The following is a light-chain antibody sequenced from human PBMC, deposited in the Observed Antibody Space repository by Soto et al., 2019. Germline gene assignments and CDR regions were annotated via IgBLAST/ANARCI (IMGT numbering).Light chain of an antibody. Sequence: EIVLTQSPGTLSLSPGERATLSCRASQSVSSSYLAWYQQKPGQAPRLLIYGASSRATGIPDRFSGSGSGTDFTLTXXXXXXXXFAVYYCQQXGXXXKWTFGQ. CDR3: QQXGXXXKWT. CDR1: QSVSSSY. J-gene: IGKJ1*01. V-gene: IGKV3-20*01. CDR2: GAS.